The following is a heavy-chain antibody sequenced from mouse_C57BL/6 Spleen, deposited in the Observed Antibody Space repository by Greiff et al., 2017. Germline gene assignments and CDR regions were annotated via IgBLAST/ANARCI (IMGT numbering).Heavy chain of an antibody. CDR3: AREGTGNYFDY. CDR2: INYDGSST. V-gene: IGHV5-16*01. J-gene: IGHJ2*01. D-gene: IGHD4-1*01. CDR1: GFTFSDYY. Sequence: EVQRVESEGGLVQPGSSMKLSCTASGFTFSDYYMAWVRQVPEKGLEWVANINYDGSSTYYLDSLKSRFIISRDNAKNILYLQMSSLKSEDTATYYCAREGTGNYFDYWGQGTTLTVSS.